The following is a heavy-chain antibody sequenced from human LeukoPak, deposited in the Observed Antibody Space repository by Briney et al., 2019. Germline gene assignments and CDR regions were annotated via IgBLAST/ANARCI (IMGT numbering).Heavy chain of an antibody. CDR2: IYYSGST. V-gene: IGHV4-39*07. Sequence: SETLSLTCTVSGGSISSSSYYWGWIRQPPGKGLEWIGSIYYSGSTYYNPSLKSRVTISVDTSKNQFSLKLSSVTAADTAVYYCARGTPSITMIVVVTSAFDIWGQGTMVTVSS. CDR1: GGSISSSSYY. J-gene: IGHJ3*02. CDR3: ARGTPSITMIVVVTSAFDI. D-gene: IGHD3-22*01.